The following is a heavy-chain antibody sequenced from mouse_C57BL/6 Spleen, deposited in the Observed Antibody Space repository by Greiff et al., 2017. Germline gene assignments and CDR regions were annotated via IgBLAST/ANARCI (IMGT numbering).Heavy chain of an antibody. V-gene: IGHV1-74*01. CDR1: GYTFTRYW. CDR2: IHPSDSDT. J-gene: IGHJ3*01. Sequence: QVQLQQPWAELVKPGASVKVYCKSSGYTFTRYWMHWVKQRPGTGLEWIGRIHPSDSDTNYNQNFKGTATLTVDKSSSTAYMQLSSLTSEDSAVYYCASYYDYVQAWFAYWGQGTLVTVSA. D-gene: IGHD2-4*01. CDR3: ASYYDYVQAWFAY.